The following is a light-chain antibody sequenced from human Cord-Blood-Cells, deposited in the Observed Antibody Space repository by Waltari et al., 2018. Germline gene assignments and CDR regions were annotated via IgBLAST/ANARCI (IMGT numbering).Light chain of an antibody. CDR3: QQYDNLPYT. Sequence: DIPMTQSPSSLSASVGDQVTITCQASQDISNYLNWYQQKPGKAPKLLIYDASNLETGVPSRFSGSGSGTDFTFTISSLQPEDIATYYCQQYDNLPYTFGQGTKLEIK. V-gene: IGKV1-33*01. J-gene: IGKJ2*01. CDR1: QDISNY. CDR2: DAS.